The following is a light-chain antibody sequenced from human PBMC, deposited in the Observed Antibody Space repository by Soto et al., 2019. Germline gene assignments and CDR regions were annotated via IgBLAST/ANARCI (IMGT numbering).Light chain of an antibody. CDR3: QQYGSSLWT. CDR2: GAS. Sequence: EIVLTESPSTLSLSPGERAPLSCRASQSVSRYLAWYQQKPGQAPRLLIYGASSRATGIPDRFSGSGSGTDFTLTISRLEPEDFAVYYCQQYGSSLWTFGQGTKVDIK. J-gene: IGKJ1*01. V-gene: IGKV3-20*01. CDR1: QSVSRY.